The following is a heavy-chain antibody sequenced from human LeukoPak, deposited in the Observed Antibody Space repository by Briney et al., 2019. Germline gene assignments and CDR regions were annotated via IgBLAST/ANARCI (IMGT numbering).Heavy chain of an antibody. CDR2: ISGAGGNT. J-gene: IGHJ4*02. Sequence: PGGSLRLSCAASGFTFSSYAMTWVRQTPEKGLQWVSAISGAGGNTYYADPVKGRFTISRDNSKNTLYLQLNSLRAEDTAIYYCAKQRQLIRGGVDYWGQGTQVTVSS. CDR1: GFTFSSYA. CDR3: AKQRQLIRGGVDY. V-gene: IGHV3-23*01. D-gene: IGHD6-13*01.